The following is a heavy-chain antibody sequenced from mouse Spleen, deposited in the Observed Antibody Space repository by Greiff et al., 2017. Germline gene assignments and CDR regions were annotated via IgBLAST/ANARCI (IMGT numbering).Heavy chain of an antibody. CDR3: ARSTATEGYWYFDV. CDR1: GYAFSSYW. D-gene: IGHD1-2*01. V-gene: IGHV1-80*01. Sequence: VQLVESGAELVKPGASVKISCKASGYAFSSYWMNWVKQRPGKGLEWIGQIYPGDGDTNYNGKFKGKATLTADKSSSTAYMQLSSLTSEDSAVYFCARSTATEGYWYFDVWGAGTTVTVSS. CDR2: IYPGDGDT. J-gene: IGHJ1*01.